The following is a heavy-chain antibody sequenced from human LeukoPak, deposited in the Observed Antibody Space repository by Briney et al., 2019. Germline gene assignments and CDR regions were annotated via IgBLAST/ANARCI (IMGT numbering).Heavy chain of an antibody. V-gene: IGHV3-9*01. J-gene: IGHJ4*02. CDR3: AKGPYSSGWFFIDY. CDR1: GFTFDDYA. Sequence: GRSLRLSCAASGFTFDDYAMHWVRQVPGKGLEWVSGISWNSGSIGYADSVKGRFTISRDNAKNSLYLQMNSLRAEDTALYYCAKGPYSSGWFFIDYWGQGTLVTVSS. D-gene: IGHD6-19*01. CDR2: ISWNSGSI.